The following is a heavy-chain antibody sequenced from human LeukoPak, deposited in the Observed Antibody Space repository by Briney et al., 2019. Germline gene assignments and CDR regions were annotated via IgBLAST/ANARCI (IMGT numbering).Heavy chain of an antibody. CDR3: AMPIAAAGPYYYYGMDV. V-gene: IGHV4-39*01. CDR2: IYYSGST. CDR1: GGSMTSYY. J-gene: IGHJ6*02. D-gene: IGHD6-13*01. Sequence: SETLSLTCTVSGGSMTSYYWGWIRQPPGKGLEWIGSIYYSGSTYYNPSLKSRVTISVDTSKNQFSLKLSSVTAADTAVYYCAMPIAAAGPYYYYGMDVWGQGTTVTVSS.